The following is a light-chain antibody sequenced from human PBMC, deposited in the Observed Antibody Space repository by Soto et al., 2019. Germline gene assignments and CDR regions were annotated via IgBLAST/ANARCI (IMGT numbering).Light chain of an antibody. J-gene: IGLJ3*02. V-gene: IGLV2-14*03. Sequence: QSVLTQPASVSGSPGQSITISCTGTSSDVGGYDHVSWYQQHPGKAPKLIIYDVTVRPSGISPRFSGSKSDNTASLAVSGLQPEDEADYYCSSYINKDTLLFGRGTKLTVL. CDR2: DVT. CDR3: SSYINKDTLL. CDR1: SSDVGGYDH.